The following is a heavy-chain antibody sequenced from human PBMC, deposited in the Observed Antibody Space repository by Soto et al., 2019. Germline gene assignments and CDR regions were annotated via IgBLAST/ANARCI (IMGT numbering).Heavy chain of an antibody. CDR1: GYTFTSYD. J-gene: IGHJ5*02. CDR3: ARGRSGGGSPGGEFDP. CDR2: MNPNSGNT. Sequence: KKYQASVKVSCKASGYTFTSYDINWVRQATGQGLEWMGWMNPNSGNTGYAQKFQGRVTMTRNTSISTAYMELRSLRSDDTFVYYCARGRSGGGSPGGEFDPWGQGALVTVSS. V-gene: IGHV1-8*01. D-gene: IGHD2-15*01.